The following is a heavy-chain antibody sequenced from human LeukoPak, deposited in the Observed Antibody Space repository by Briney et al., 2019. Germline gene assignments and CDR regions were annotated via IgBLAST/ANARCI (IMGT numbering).Heavy chain of an antibody. D-gene: IGHD3-16*01. Sequence: GGSLRHSCAASGFTFSSYSMNWVRQAPGKGLEWVSSISSNSSYIYYADSVKGRFTISRDNAKNSLYLQMNSLRAEDTAVYYCARDYGPRYFDYWGQGTLVTVSS. CDR1: GFTFSSYS. V-gene: IGHV3-21*01. CDR2: ISSNSSYI. J-gene: IGHJ4*02. CDR3: ARDYGPRYFDY.